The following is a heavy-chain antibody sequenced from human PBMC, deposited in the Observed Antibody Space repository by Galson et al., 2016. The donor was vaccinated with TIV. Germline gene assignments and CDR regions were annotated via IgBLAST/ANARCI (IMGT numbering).Heavy chain of an antibody. V-gene: IGHV3-13*01. CDR1: GFTFSNND. Sequence: SLRLSCAVSGFTFSNNDMHWVRQATGKGLEWVSGIGTAGDTYYEGSVKGRFTISRENAKNSLYLQMNSLKAGDTAVYYCAREALFGYYYMDVWGKGTTVTVSS. J-gene: IGHJ6*03. CDR2: IGTAGDT. CDR3: AREALFGYYYMDV. D-gene: IGHD3-3*01.